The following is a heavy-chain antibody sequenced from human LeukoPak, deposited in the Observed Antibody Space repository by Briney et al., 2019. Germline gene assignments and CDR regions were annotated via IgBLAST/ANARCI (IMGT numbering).Heavy chain of an antibody. J-gene: IGHJ6*02. CDR1: GFTFSSYA. CDR3: AKAYDILTEAYYYYGMDV. V-gene: IGHV3-23*01. D-gene: IGHD3-9*01. Sequence: GGSQRLSCAASGFTFSSYAMSWVRQAPGKGLEWVSAISGSGGSTYYADSVKGRFTISRDNSKNTLYLQMNSLRAEDTAVYYCAKAYDILTEAYYYYGMDVWGQGTTVTVSS. CDR2: ISGSGGST.